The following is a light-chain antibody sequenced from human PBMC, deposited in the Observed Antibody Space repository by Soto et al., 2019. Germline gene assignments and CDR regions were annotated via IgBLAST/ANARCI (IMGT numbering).Light chain of an antibody. CDR1: SSNIGNNY. CDR3: QSYDTSLGGYYV. J-gene: IGLJ1*01. CDR2: GTT. V-gene: IGLV1-40*01. Sequence: QSVLTQPPSVSAAPGQKVTISCSGSSSNIGNNYVSWYQHFPGTAPKLLIYGTTNRPSGVPDRFSGSKSGASASLAITGLQAEDEADYYCQSYDTSLGGYYVFGTGTKGTVL.